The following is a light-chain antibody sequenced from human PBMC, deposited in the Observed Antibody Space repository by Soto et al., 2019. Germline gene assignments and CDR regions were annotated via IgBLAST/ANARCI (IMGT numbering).Light chain of an antibody. Sequence: EIELTQSPPTLSVSPGDRATLXCRASQGISSLLAWYQQKPGQAPRLLISDASTRATGIPARFSGSGSGTEFTLTISSLQSEDFAVYYCQQYNNWPRTFGQGTKVDI. CDR3: QQYNNWPRT. J-gene: IGKJ1*01. V-gene: IGKV3-15*01. CDR2: DAS. CDR1: QGISSL.